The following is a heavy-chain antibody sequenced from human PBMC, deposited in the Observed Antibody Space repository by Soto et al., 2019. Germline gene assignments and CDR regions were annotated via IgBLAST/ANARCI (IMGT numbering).Heavy chain of an antibody. D-gene: IGHD6-13*01. Sequence: QVQLVQSGAEVKKPGASVKVSCRASGYAFSTYDIDWVRLAPGQGLEWMGSMNPNTGNTEYAQKFQGRVTMTRDTSESTFYIELSSLRSEDTAIYYCARTMGGIAAAGNDYWGQGTLVTVSS. CDR1: GYAFSTYD. V-gene: IGHV1-8*01. J-gene: IGHJ4*02. CDR2: MNPNTGNT. CDR3: ARTMGGIAAAGNDY.